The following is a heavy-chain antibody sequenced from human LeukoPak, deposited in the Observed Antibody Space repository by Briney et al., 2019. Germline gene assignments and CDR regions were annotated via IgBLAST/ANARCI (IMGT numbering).Heavy chain of an antibody. Sequence: GASVKVSCEASGYTFTGYHMHWVRQAPGQGLEWMGWINPKRGGTNYAQKFQGRVTMTRDTSISTAYMELSRLRSDDTAVYYCATLPVRETYSYYYYMDVWGKGTTVTVSS. V-gene: IGHV1-2*02. CDR1: GYTFTGYH. CDR2: INPKRGGT. J-gene: IGHJ6*03. CDR3: ATLPVRETYSYYYYMDV. D-gene: IGHD3-10*01.